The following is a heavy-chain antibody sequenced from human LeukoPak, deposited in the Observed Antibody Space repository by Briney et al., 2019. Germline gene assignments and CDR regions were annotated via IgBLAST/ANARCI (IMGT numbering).Heavy chain of an antibody. CDR2: IYYSGST. Sequence: PSQTLSLTCAVSGGSISSGGYSWRWIRQHPGKGLEWIGYIYYSGSTYYNPSLKSRVTISVDTSKNQFSLKLSSVTAADTAVYYCAREVLSSYYDILTGYHPMGAFDIWGQGTMVTVSS. CDR1: GGSISSGGYS. V-gene: IGHV4-31*11. J-gene: IGHJ3*02. D-gene: IGHD3-9*01. CDR3: AREVLSSYYDILTGYHPMGAFDI.